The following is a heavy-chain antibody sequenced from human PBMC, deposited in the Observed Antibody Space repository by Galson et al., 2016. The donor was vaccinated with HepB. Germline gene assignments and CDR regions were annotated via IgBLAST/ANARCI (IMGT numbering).Heavy chain of an antibody. V-gene: IGHV3-23*01. Sequence: SLRLSCAASGFTFSSYAMNWVRQAPGKGLEWVAAVSGSAAGTEYGITTDSAASVKGRFTISRDNSKNTLYLQMNSLRAEDTAVYYCAKVGPSCSSTRCSDYYFDYWGQGTLVTVSS. J-gene: IGHJ4*02. CDR1: GFTFSSYA. D-gene: IGHD2-2*01. CDR2: VSGSAAGTEYGITT. CDR3: AKVGPSCSSTRCSDYYFDY.